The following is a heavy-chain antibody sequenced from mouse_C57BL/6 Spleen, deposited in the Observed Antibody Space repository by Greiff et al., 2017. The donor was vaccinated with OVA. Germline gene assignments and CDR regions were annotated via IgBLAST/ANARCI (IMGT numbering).Heavy chain of an antibody. CDR1: GFTFSDYY. J-gene: IGHJ1*03. CDR3: AREKTTVPRYFDV. Sequence: EVKLMESEGGLVQPGSSMKLSCTASGFTFSDYYMAWVRQVPEKGLEWVANINYDGSSTYYLDSLKSRFIISRDNAKNILYLQMSSLKSEDTATYYCAREKTTVPRYFDVWGTGTTVTVSS. V-gene: IGHV5-16*01. CDR2: INYDGSST. D-gene: IGHD1-1*01.